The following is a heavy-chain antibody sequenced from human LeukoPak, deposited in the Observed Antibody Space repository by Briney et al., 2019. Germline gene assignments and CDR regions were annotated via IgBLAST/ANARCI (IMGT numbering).Heavy chain of an antibody. CDR3: ARRLFTVTTALDSWDFQH. Sequence: GESLKISCKGSGYSFTSYWIGWVRQMPGKGLEWMGIIYPGDSDTRYSPSFQGQVTISADKSIRTAYLQWSSLKASDTAMYYCARRLFTVTTALDSWDFQHWGQGTLVTVSS. CDR1: GYSFTSYW. J-gene: IGHJ1*01. D-gene: IGHD4-17*01. V-gene: IGHV5-51*01. CDR2: IYPGDSDT.